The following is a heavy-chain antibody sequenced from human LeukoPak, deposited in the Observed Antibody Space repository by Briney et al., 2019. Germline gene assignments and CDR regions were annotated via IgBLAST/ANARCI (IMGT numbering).Heavy chain of an antibody. CDR2: IYYSGTT. V-gene: IGHV4-59*01. J-gene: IGHJ4*02. CDR1: GGSISPYY. Sequence: SETLSLTCSVSGGSISPYYWSWIRQPPGQGLEWIGYIYYSGTTNYNPSLKSRVTLSVDTSKSQFSLKLNSVTAADTAVYYCAGGGYCSRSSCFAPLFDYWGQGALVTVSS. D-gene: IGHD2-2*01. CDR3: AGGGYCSRSSCFAPLFDY.